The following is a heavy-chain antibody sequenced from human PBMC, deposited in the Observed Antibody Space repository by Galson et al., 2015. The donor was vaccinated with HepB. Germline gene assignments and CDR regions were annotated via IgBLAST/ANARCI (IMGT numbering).Heavy chain of an antibody. CDR1: GYTFTSYG. Sequence: SVKVSCKASGYTFTSYGISWVRQAPGQGLEWVGWISAYNGNTNYAKKLQGRVTMTTDTSTSTVYMELRSLRSEDTAVYYCARGHYGDGDYWGQGTLVTVSS. D-gene: IGHD4-17*01. CDR2: ISAYNGNT. V-gene: IGHV1-18*04. J-gene: IGHJ4*02. CDR3: ARGHYGDGDY.